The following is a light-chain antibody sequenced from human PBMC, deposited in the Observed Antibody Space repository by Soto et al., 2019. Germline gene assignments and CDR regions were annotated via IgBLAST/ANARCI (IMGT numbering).Light chain of an antibody. CDR3: HRYGSSPRT. V-gene: IGKV3-20*01. CDR2: GAS. J-gene: IGKJ1*01. CDR1: QSVSSNF. Sequence: EIVLTQSPGTLSLSPGDRATLSCRASQSVSSNFLAWYQQKPGQAPRLLIYGASIRATGIPDRFSGRGSGTDFTLTIRRLEPEDFAMYFCHRYGSSPRTFGQGTKVEIK.